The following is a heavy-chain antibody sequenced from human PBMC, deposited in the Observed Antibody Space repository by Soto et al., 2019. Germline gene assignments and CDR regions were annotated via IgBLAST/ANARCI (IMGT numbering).Heavy chain of an antibody. J-gene: IGHJ4*01. V-gene: IGHV1-18*01. CDR1: GYTFTSYA. CDR3: AREAPPEDY. Sequence: QVQLVQSGAEVKKPGASVKVSCKASGYTFTSYAISWVRQAPGQGLDWIGWISAYNGNTNYAQKLQCRVTMTTDTSPSTAFMELRSLRSDDTAVYFCAREAPPEDYWGQGTLVTVSS. CDR2: ISAYNGNT.